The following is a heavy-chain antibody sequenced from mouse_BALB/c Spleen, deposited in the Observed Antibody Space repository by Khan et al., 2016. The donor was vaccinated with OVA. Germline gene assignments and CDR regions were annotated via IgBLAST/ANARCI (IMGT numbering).Heavy chain of an antibody. J-gene: IGHJ3*01. V-gene: IGHV1-7*01. Sequence: VQLVESGAELAKPGASVKMSCKASGYTFTTYWMHWVKQRPGQSLEWIGYINPSTGYTEYNQKFKDKATLTTDKSSSTAYMELSSLTSEASAVYYYARRRQYGVFAYWGQGTLVTVSA. CDR3: ARRRQYGVFAY. CDR2: INPSTGYT. CDR1: GYTFTTYW. D-gene: IGHD1-1*02.